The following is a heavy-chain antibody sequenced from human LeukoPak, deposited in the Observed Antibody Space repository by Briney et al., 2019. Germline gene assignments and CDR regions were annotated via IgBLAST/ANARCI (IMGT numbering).Heavy chain of an antibody. CDR1: GGTFSNYD. J-gene: IGHJ5*02. D-gene: IGHD3-10*01. CDR3: ATVRGSGSSNWFDP. Sequence: ASVKVSCKASGGTFSNYDISWVRQAPGQGLEWMGGIIPIFGTANYAQKFQGRVTITADESTSTAYMELSSLRSEDTAVYYCATVRGSGSSNWFDPWGQGTLVTVAS. CDR2: IIPIFGTA. V-gene: IGHV1-69*13.